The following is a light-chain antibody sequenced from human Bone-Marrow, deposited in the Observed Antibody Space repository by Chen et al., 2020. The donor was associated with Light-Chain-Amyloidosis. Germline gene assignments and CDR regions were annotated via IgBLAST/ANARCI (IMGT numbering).Light chain of an antibody. CDR2: DDS. CDR3: QVWDRSSDRPV. Sequence: SYVLTQPSSVSVAPGQTATIACGGNNSGSKSVHRYQQTPGQAPLLVVYDDSDRPSGIPERLSGSNSGNTATLTLSGVESGDEADYYCQVWDRSSDRPVFCRGTQLTVL. V-gene: IGLV3-21*02. CDR1: NSGSKS. J-gene: IGLJ3*02.